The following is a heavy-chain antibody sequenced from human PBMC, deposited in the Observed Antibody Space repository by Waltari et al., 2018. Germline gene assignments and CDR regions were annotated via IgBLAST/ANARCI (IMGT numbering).Heavy chain of an antibody. J-gene: IGHJ4*02. Sequence: QVQLVQSGAEVKEPGASVKVSCKASGYPFTRHYIHWVRQAPGQGLEWSGLITPHTGGTYYSQKCQGRVTMSRDISITTAYMEVSSLRSDDTAVYYCARDLVGSGWSIDYWGQGTLVTVSS. CDR3: ARDLVGSGWSIDY. CDR2: ITPHTGGT. V-gene: IGHV1-2*06. D-gene: IGHD6-19*01. CDR1: GYPFTRHY.